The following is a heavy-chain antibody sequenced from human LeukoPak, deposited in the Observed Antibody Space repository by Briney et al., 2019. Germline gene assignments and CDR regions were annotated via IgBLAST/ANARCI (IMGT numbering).Heavy chain of an antibody. CDR2: IYYSGST. CDR1: GGSISSSSYY. CDR3: ARHGEDDSSGYYYDALDI. Sequence: SETLSLTCTVSGGSISSSSYYWGWIRQPPGKGLEWIGSIYYSGSTYYNPSLKSRVTISVDTSKNQFSLKLSSVTAADTAVYYCARHGEDDSSGYYYDALDIWGQGTMVTVSS. J-gene: IGHJ3*02. V-gene: IGHV4-39*01. D-gene: IGHD3-22*01.